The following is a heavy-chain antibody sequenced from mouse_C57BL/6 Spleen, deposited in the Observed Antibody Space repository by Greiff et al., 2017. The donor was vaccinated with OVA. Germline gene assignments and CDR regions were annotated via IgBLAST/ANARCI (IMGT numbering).Heavy chain of an antibody. CDR1: GFTFNTHA. CDR3: VRRYGYDEGYFDD. CDR2: IRSKSSNYAT. Sequence: GGGLVQPKGSLNLSCAASGFTFNTHAMHWVRQAPGKGLEWVARIRSKSSNYATYYVDSVKDRFTISRDDSQSMHYLQMINLKTEDTAVYYCVRRYGYDEGYFDDWGKGTTVTVSS. D-gene: IGHD2-2*01. J-gene: IGHJ1*03. V-gene: IGHV10-3*01.